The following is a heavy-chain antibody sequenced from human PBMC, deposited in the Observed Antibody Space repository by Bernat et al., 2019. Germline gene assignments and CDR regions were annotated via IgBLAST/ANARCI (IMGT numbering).Heavy chain of an antibody. D-gene: IGHD3-10*01. CDR3: ARDPFGGGGDDAFDI. V-gene: IGHV3-53*05. Sequence: EVQLVETGGGLIQPGGSLRLSCAASGFTVSSNYMSWVRQAPGKGLEWVSVIYSGGSTYYADSVKGRFTISRDNSKNTLYLQRNSLRAEEPAVYYCARDPFGGGGDDAFDIWGQGTMVTVSS. CDR2: IYSGGST. J-gene: IGHJ3*02. CDR1: GFTVSSNY.